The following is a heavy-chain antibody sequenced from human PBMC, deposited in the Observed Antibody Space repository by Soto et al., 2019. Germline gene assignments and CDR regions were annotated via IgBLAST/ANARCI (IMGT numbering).Heavy chain of an antibody. J-gene: IGHJ4*02. CDR1: GXTFSSYX. V-gene: IGHV3-21*01. CDR3: ARDKRSAPDY. Sequence: GGSLRLSCXASGXTFSSYXMNXVRQAPGKGPEWVSPISSSSSYIYYADSVKGRFPISRDNAKNSLYLQMNSLRAEDTAVYYCARDKRSAPDYWGQGTLVTVSS. CDR2: ISSSSSYI.